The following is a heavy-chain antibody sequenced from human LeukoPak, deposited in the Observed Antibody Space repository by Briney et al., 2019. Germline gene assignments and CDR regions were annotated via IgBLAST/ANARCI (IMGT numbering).Heavy chain of an antibody. V-gene: IGHV4-38-2*01. CDR2: IYHSGST. CDR3: ARRVGAIGDYFDY. Sequence: PSETLSLTCAVSGYSLSSGYFWGWIRQPPGKGLEWIGTIYHSGSTSFNPSLKSRVTISIATSKNQFSLNLISVTAADTAVYYCARRVGAIGDYFDYWGQGTLVTVSA. J-gene: IGHJ4*02. CDR1: GYSLSSGYF. D-gene: IGHD1-26*01.